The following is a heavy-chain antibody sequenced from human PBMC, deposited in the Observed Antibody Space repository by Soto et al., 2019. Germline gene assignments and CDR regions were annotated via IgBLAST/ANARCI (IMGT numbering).Heavy chain of an antibody. CDR3: ARSSTSANYFAY. CDR2: IYYSGST. Sequence: PSETLSLTCTVSGGSISSGGNYWSWIRQHPGKGLEWIGYIYYSGSTYYNPSLKSRVTISVDTSKNQFSLKLSSVTAADTAVYYCARSSTSANYFAYWGQGTLVTVSS. J-gene: IGHJ4*02. D-gene: IGHD2-2*01. V-gene: IGHV4-31*03. CDR1: GGSISSGGNY.